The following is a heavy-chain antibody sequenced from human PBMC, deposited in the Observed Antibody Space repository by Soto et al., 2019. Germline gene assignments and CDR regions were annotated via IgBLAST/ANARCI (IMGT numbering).Heavy chain of an antibody. CDR2: ISYDGSNK. V-gene: IGHV3-30*18. CDR3: AKESRTGVDAFDI. J-gene: IGHJ3*02. Sequence: QVQLVESGGGVVQPGRSLRLSCAASGFTFSSYGMHWVRQAPGKGLEWVAVISYDGSNKYYPDSVKGRFTISRDNSKNTLYLQMNSLRAEDTAVYYCAKESRTGVDAFDIWGQGTMVTVSS. CDR1: GFTFSSYG. D-gene: IGHD6-13*01.